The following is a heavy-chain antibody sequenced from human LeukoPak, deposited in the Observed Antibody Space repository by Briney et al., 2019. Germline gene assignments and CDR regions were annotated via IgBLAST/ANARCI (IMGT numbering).Heavy chain of an antibody. CDR1: GGTFSSYA. CDR3: ARDRGVVPAANMNYYYYMDV. J-gene: IGHJ6*03. V-gene: IGHV1-69*05. D-gene: IGHD2-2*01. Sequence: SVKVSCKASGGTFSSYAIGWVRQAPGQGLEWMGGIIPIFGTANYAQKFQGRVTITTDESTSTAYMELSSLRSEDTAVYYCARDRGVVPAANMNYYYYMDVWGKGTTVTVSS. CDR2: IIPIFGTA.